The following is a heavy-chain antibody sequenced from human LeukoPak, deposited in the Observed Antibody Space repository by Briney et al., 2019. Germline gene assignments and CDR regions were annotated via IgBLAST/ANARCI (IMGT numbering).Heavy chain of an antibody. CDR2: IGHSGST. V-gene: IGHV4-34*01. J-gene: IGHJ5*02. Sequence: PSETLSLTCAVYGGSFSGHYWSWIRQPPGKGLEWIGEIGHSGSTNYNPSLESRVTISIDTSKNQFSLKLSSVAAADTAVYYCARVGDSWHWFDPWGQGTLVTVSS. CDR3: ARVGDSWHWFDP. D-gene: IGHD5-24*01. CDR1: GGSFSGHY.